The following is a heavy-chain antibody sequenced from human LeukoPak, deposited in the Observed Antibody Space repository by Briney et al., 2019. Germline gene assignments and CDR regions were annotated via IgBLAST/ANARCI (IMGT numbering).Heavy chain of an antibody. CDR1: GFTFSSYE. Sequence: GGSLRLSCAASGFTFSSYEMNWVRQAPGKGLEWVSYISSSGSTIYHAGSVKGRFTISRDNAKNSLYLQMNSLRAEDTAVYYCAREAWGSYLRYFDYWGQGTLVTVSS. J-gene: IGHJ4*02. D-gene: IGHD1-26*01. V-gene: IGHV3-48*03. CDR2: ISSSGSTI. CDR3: AREAWGSYLRYFDY.